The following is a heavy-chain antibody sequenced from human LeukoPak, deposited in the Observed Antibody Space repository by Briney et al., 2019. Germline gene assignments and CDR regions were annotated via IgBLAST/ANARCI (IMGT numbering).Heavy chain of an antibody. D-gene: IGHD4-23*01. CDR2: IYYSGST. CDR3: ARDHLNEGNHLDY. J-gene: IGHJ4*02. CDR1: GGSISSGDYY. V-gene: IGHV4-30-4*01. Sequence: SETLSLTCTVSGGSISSGDYYWSWIRQPPGKGLEWIGYIYYSGSTYYNPSLKSRVTISVDTSKNQFSLKLSSVTAADTAVSYCARDHLNEGNHLDYWGQGTLVTVSS.